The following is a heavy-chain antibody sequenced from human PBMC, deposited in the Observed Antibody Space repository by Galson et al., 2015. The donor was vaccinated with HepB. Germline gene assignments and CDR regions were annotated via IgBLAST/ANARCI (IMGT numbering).Heavy chain of an antibody. CDR2: INPNSGGT. CDR3: ARDRGHYDYVWGSYRPGAFDI. Sequence: SVKVSCKASGYTFTGYYMHWVRQAPGQGLEWMGWINPNSGGTNYAQKFQGRVTMTRDTSISTAYMELSRLRSDDTAVYYCARDRGHYDYVWGSYRPGAFDIWGQGTMVTVSS. V-gene: IGHV1-2*02. CDR1: GYTFTGYY. J-gene: IGHJ3*02. D-gene: IGHD3-16*02.